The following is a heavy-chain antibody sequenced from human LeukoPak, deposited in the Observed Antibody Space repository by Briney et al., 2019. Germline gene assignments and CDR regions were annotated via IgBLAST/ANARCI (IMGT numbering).Heavy chain of an antibody. D-gene: IGHD6-19*01. CDR2: ISGSGGST. Sequence: PAGGSLRLSCAASGFTFSSYAMSWVRQAPGKGLEWVSAISGSGGSTYYADSVKGRFTISRDNSKNTLYLQMNSLRAEDTAVYYCAKALPCSSGWLYFDYWGQGTLVTVSS. CDR3: AKALPCSSGWLYFDY. J-gene: IGHJ4*02. CDR1: GFTFSSYA. V-gene: IGHV3-23*01.